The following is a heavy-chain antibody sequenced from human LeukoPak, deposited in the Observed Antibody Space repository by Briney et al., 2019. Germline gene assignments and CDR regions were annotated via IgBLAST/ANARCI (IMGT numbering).Heavy chain of an antibody. D-gene: IGHD2-2*02. Sequence: GGSLRLSCAASGFTFSSYAMSWVRQAPGKGLEWVSAISGSGGSTYYADSVKGRFTISRDNSENTLYLQMNSLRAEDTAIYYCAKNRVPTAITPDSWGQGTLVTVSS. CDR3: AKNRVPTAITPDS. CDR2: ISGSGGST. J-gene: IGHJ5*01. CDR1: GFTFSSYA. V-gene: IGHV3-23*01.